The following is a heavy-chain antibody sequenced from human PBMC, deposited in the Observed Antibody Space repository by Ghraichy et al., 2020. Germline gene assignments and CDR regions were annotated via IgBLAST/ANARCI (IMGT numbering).Heavy chain of an antibody. J-gene: IGHJ4*02. D-gene: IGHD3-10*01. CDR3: AKGSNYYGSGSLFDY. V-gene: IGHV3-23*01. Sequence: GGSLRLSCAASGFTFSSYAMSWVRQAPGKGLEWVSAISGSGGSTYYADSVKGRFTISRDNSKNTLYLQMNSLRAEDTAVYYCAKGSNYYGSGSLFDYWGQGTLVTVSS. CDR1: GFTFSSYA. CDR2: ISGSGGST.